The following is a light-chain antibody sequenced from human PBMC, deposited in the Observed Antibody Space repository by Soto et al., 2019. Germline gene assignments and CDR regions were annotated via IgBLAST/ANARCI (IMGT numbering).Light chain of an antibody. J-gene: IGKJ1*01. CDR1: QSISSF. Sequence: DIQMTQSPSSLSVSVGDRVTITCRASQSISSFLNWYQQKPGEAPKLLIYAATSLHSGVPSRFSGSGSATDFTLTISSLQPEDFATYYCQQTYTTPRTFGQGTTVEI. CDR2: AAT. V-gene: IGKV1-39*01. CDR3: QQTYTTPRT.